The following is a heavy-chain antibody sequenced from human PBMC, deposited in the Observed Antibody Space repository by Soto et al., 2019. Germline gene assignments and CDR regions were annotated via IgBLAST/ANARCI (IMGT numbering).Heavy chain of an antibody. J-gene: IGHJ3*02. Sequence: QVQLQESGPGLVKPSETLSLTCTVSGGSISSYYWSWIRQPPGKGLEWIGYIYYSGSTNYNPSLKSRVTISVDTSKNQFSLKLSSVTAADTAVYYCARPTRLLNDAFDIWGQGTMVTVSS. CDR3: ARPTRLLNDAFDI. CDR1: GGSISSYY. D-gene: IGHD3-22*01. CDR2: IYYSGST. V-gene: IGHV4-59*08.